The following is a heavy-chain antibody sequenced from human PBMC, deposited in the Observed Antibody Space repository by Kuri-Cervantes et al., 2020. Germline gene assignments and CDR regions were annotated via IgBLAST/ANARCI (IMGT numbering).Heavy chain of an antibody. CDR2: FYYSGST. D-gene: IGHD3-22*01. V-gene: IGHV4-59*01. CDR1: GGSISSYY. CDR3: VQYYDDSSGWWLDAFDI. J-gene: IGHJ3*02. Sequence: SEPLSPTCTAFGGSISSYYWSWIRQPPGKGLEWIGYFYYSGSTNYNPSLKSRVTISVDTSKNQFSLKLSSVTAGDTAVYYCVQYYDDSSGWWLDAFDIWGQGTMVTVSS.